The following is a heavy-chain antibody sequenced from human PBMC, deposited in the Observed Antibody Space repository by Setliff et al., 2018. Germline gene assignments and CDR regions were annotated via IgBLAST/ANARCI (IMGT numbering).Heavy chain of an antibody. D-gene: IGHD1-26*01. CDR2: VDHSGST. J-gene: IGHJ4*02. CDR3: ARDNTIVGATDY. V-gene: IGHV4-59*12. Sequence: SETLSLTCTFSGGFTSSFYWSWIRQAPGKGLEWIGYVDHSGSTNFSPSLKSRGTISVDTSKTQVSLKLSSVTAADTAVYFCARDNTIVGATDYWGQGTLVTVSS. CDR1: GGFTSSFY.